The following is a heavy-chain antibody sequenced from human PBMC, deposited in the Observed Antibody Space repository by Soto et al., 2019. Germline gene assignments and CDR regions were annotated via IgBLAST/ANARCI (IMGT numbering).Heavy chain of an antibody. V-gene: IGHV1-18*01. CDR2: ISAHSGNT. CDR1: GYDFTTYG. D-gene: IGHD1-26*01. J-gene: IGHJ4*02. CDR3: ARGSYGDY. Sequence: QVHLVQSGAEVKKPGASVKVSCKGSGYDFTTYGITWVRQAPGQGLEWMAWISAHSGNTDYAQKLRGRVTVTRDTSTSPAYMALRSLRSDDTAVFYWARGSYGDYWGQGALVTVSS.